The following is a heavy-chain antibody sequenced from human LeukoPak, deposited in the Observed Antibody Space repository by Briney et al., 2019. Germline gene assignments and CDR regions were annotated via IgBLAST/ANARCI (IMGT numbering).Heavy chain of an antibody. CDR1: GYTFTSYY. Sequence: ASVKVSCKASGYTFTSYYMHWVRQAPGQGLEWMGIINPSGGSTSYAQKFQGRVTMTRDMSTSTVYMELSSLRSEDTAVYYCARDSEVAQHCSGGSCYWFDPWGQGTLVTVSS. D-gene: IGHD2-15*01. J-gene: IGHJ5*02. CDR3: ARDSEVAQHCSGGSCYWFDP. V-gene: IGHV1-46*01. CDR2: INPSGGST.